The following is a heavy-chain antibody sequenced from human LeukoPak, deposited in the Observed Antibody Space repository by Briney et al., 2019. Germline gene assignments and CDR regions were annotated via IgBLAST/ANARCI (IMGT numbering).Heavy chain of an antibody. D-gene: IGHD1-7*01. V-gene: IGHV1-2*02. Sequence: ASVKVTCKASGYTFTGYYMHWVRQAPGQGLEWMGWINPNSGGTNYAQKFCGRVTMTRETSISTAYMELSSLRSDDTAVYDCARVVTGNTRVVFWGQGTLVTVSS. J-gene: IGHJ4*02. CDR3: ARVVTGNTRVVF. CDR2: INPNSGGT. CDR1: GYTFTGYY.